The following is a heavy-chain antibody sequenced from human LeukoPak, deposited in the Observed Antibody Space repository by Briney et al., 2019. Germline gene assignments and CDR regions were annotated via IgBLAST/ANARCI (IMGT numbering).Heavy chain of an antibody. Sequence: PGGSLTLSCAASEFIFSGYWINWVRQAPGKGLEWVANIKQDGSEKQYVDSVRGRFTISRDNAKNSLYLQMNSLRVEDTAVYYCARDGFVGAADYWGQGTLVTVSS. D-gene: IGHD6-13*01. J-gene: IGHJ4*02. CDR3: ARDGFVGAADY. CDR2: IKQDGSEK. CDR1: EFIFSGYW. V-gene: IGHV3-7*01.